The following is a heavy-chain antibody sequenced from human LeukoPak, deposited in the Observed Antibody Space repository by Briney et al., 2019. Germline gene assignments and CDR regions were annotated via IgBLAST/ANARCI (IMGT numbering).Heavy chain of an antibody. CDR1: GYSISSGYY. V-gene: IGHV4-38-2*01. J-gene: IGHJ6*04. CDR2: IYHSGST. Sequence: SETLSLTCAVSGYSISSGYYWGWIRQPPGKGPEGFGSIYHSGSTYYIWSLKSRVTMSVDTSKNQLSLKLSSVTAADTAVYYCARVATRGHCSSTSCYGNYGMDVWGKGTTVTVSS. CDR3: ARVATRGHCSSTSCYGNYGMDV. D-gene: IGHD2-2*01.